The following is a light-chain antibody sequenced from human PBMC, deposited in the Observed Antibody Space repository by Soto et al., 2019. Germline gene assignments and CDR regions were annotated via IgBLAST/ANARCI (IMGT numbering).Light chain of an antibody. CDR1: QDINKN. J-gene: IGKJ5*01. CDR2: DAS. Sequence: DIQMTPSPSSLSASVLYIVTITFQASQDINKNLIWYQQKPGKAPKLLIYDASDLETGVPSRFSGSGSGTGFTFTISSLQPEDFATYYCQKYESLPLNFGQGTRLEIK. CDR3: QKYESLPLN. V-gene: IGKV1-33*01.